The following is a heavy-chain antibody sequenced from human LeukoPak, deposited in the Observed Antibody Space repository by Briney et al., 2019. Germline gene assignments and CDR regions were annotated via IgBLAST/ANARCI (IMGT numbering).Heavy chain of an antibody. Sequence: GGSLRLSCAASGFTFSSYAMSWVRQAPGKGLEWVSAISGSGGSTYYADSVKGRFTISRDNSENTLYLQMNSLGAEDTAVYYCAKVDIVVVVAASNFDYWGQGTLVTVSS. CDR3: AKVDIVVVVAASNFDY. V-gene: IGHV3-23*01. CDR1: GFTFSSYA. J-gene: IGHJ4*02. CDR2: ISGSGGST. D-gene: IGHD2-15*01.